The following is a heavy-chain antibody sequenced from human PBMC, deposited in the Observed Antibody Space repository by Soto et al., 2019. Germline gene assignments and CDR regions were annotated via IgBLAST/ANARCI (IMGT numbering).Heavy chain of an antibody. CDR2: INSDGSST. Sequence: GGSLRLSCAASGFTFSSYWMHWVRQAPGKGLVWVSRINSDGSSTSYADSVKGRFTISRDNAKNTLYLQMNSLRAEDTAVYYCASRSSGWYFDYWGQGTLVTVSS. V-gene: IGHV3-74*01. D-gene: IGHD6-19*01. CDR3: ASRSSGWYFDY. CDR1: GFTFSSYW. J-gene: IGHJ4*02.